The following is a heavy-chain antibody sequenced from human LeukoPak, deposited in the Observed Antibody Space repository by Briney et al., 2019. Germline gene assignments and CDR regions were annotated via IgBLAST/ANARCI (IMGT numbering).Heavy chain of an antibody. J-gene: IGHJ4*02. CDR2: IRYDGSNK. CDR3: AKDLGIAAAGTWAFDY. Sequence: GGSLRLSCAASGFTFSSYSMNWVRQAPGKGLEWVAFIRYDGSNKYYADSVKGRFTISRDNSKNTLYLQMNSLRAEDTAVYYCAKDLGIAAAGTWAFDYWGQGTLVTVSS. CDR1: GFTFSSYS. D-gene: IGHD6-13*01. V-gene: IGHV3-30*02.